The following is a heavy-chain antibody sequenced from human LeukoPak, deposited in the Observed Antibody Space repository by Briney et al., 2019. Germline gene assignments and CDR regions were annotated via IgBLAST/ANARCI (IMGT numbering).Heavy chain of an antibody. CDR1: GGSISSSSYY. CDR2: IYYSGST. CDR3: AREREFSVASIDY. J-gene: IGHJ4*02. V-gene: IGHV4-39*07. D-gene: IGHD6-19*01. Sequence: SETLSLTCTVSGGSISSSSYYWGWIRQPPGKGLEWIGSIYYSGSTYYNPSLKSRVTISVDTSKNQFSLKLSSVTAADTAVYYCAREREFSVASIDYWGQGTLVTVSS.